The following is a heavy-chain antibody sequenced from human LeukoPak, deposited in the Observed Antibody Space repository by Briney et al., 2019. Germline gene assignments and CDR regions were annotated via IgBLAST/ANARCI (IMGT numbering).Heavy chain of an antibody. CDR3: VKSREASIWYSLGDY. Sequence: GGSLRLSCAASGFTFSNYAMTWVRQAPGKGLEWVSSISNTGERAYYADSVKGRFTILRDNSKNTVFLEMNTLRADDTDLYHCVKSREASIWYSLGDYWGQGTLVTVSS. J-gene: IGHJ4*02. D-gene: IGHD2-21*02. CDR1: GFTFSNYA. V-gene: IGHV3-23*01. CDR2: ISNTGERA.